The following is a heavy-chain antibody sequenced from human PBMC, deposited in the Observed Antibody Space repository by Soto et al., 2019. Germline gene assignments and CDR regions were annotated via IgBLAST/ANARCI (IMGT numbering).Heavy chain of an antibody. V-gene: IGHV3-33*01. CDR2: IWYDGSNK. CDR1: GFTFSSYG. CDR3: ARTVAGPGRGEYYFDY. Sequence: GGSLRLSCAASGFTFSSYGMHWVRQAPGKGLEWVAVIWYDGSNKYYADSVKGRFTISRDNSKNTLYLQMNSLRAEDTAVYYWARTVAGPGRGEYYFDYWGQGTLVTVSS. D-gene: IGHD6-19*01. J-gene: IGHJ4*02.